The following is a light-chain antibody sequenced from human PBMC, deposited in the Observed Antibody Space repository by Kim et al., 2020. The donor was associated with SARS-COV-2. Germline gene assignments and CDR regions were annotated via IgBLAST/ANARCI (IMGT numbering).Light chain of an antibody. Sequence: ASTGDRVTITCRASQGISSYLAGYQQKPGKAPKLLIYAASTLQSGVPSRFSGSGSGTDFTLTISCLQSEDFATYYCQQYYSYPPTFGQGTKVDIK. J-gene: IGKJ1*01. CDR3: QQYYSYPPT. CDR2: AAS. V-gene: IGKV1-8*01. CDR1: QGISSY.